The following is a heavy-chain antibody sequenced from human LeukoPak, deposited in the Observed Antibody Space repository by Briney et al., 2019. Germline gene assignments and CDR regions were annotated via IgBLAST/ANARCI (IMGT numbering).Heavy chain of an antibody. D-gene: IGHD3-3*01. CDR3: AREAVLDYYYYMDV. CDR1: GFTFSSYS. V-gene: IGHV3-48*01. J-gene: IGHJ6*03. CDR2: ISSSSSTI. Sequence: GGSLRLSCAASGFTFSSYSMNWVRQAPGKGLERVSYISSSSSTIYYADSVKGRFTISRDNAKNSLYLQMNSLRAEDTAVYYCAREAVLDYYYYMDVWGKGTTVTVSS.